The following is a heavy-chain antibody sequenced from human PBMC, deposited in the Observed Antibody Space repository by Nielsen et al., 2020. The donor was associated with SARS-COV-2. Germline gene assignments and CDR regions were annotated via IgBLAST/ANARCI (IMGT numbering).Heavy chain of an antibody. V-gene: IGHV1-2*04. CDR3: ARGPALVAAAGFVDY. CDR1: GYTFTGYY. CDR2: INPNSGGT. D-gene: IGHD6-13*01. J-gene: IGHJ4*02. Sequence: ASVKVSCKASGYTFTGYYMHWVRQAPGQGLEWMGWINPNSGGTNYAQKFQGWVTMTRDTSISTAYMELSRLRSDDTAVYYCARGPALVAAAGFVDYWGQGTLVTVSS.